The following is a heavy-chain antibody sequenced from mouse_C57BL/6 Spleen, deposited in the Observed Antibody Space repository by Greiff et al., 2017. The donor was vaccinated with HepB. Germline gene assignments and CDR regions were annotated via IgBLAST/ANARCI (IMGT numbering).Heavy chain of an antibody. CDR1: GYTFTSYW. CDR3: ARWASYGSSSFDY. Sequence: QVQLQQSGAELVMPGASVKLSCKASGYTFTSYWMHWVKQRPGQGLEWIGEIDPSDSYTNYNQKFKGKSTLTVDKSSSTAYMQLSSLTSEDSAVYYCARWASYGSSSFDYWGQGTTLTVSS. D-gene: IGHD1-1*01. J-gene: IGHJ2*01. CDR2: IDPSDSYT. V-gene: IGHV1-69*01.